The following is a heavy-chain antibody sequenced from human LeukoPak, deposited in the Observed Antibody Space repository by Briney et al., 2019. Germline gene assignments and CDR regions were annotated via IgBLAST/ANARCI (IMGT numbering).Heavy chain of an antibody. D-gene: IGHD2-2*01. CDR2: ISRSSSYI. CDR1: GFTFSSYS. CDR3: ARTLSSTSPDAFDI. Sequence: GGSLRLSCAASGFTFSSYSMNWVRQAPGKGLEWVSSISRSSSYIYYADSVKGRFTISRDNAKNSLYLQMNSLRAEDTAVYYCARTLSSTSPDAFDIWGQGTMVTVSS. V-gene: IGHV3-21*01. J-gene: IGHJ3*02.